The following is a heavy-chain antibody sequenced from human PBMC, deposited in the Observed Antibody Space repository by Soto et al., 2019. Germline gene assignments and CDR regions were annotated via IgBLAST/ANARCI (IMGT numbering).Heavy chain of an antibody. CDR3: ACGDID. D-gene: IGHD4-17*01. J-gene: IGHJ4*02. V-gene: IGHV3-66*01. CDR2: IYSGGST. Sequence: EVQLVESGGGLVQPGGSLRLSCAASGFTVSSNYMSWVRQAPGKGLEWVAVIYSGGSTYYADSVKARFTISRDNSKNTRHLPMKNQRAEDPAGYYCACGDIDWGQGTLVTASP. CDR1: GFTVSSNY.